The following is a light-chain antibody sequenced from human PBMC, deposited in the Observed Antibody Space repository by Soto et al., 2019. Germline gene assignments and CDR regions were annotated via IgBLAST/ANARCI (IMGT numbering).Light chain of an antibody. CDR2: DVS. CDR3: SSYTSSSTVV. V-gene: IGLV2-14*01. Sequence: QSALTQPASVSGSPGQSITISCTGTSSDVGAYNHVSWYQQHPGKAPKLMIYDVSNRPSGVSNRFSGSKSGNTASLTISGLQAEDEADYYCSSYTSSSTVVFGGGTKLTVL. J-gene: IGLJ2*01. CDR1: SSDVGAYNH.